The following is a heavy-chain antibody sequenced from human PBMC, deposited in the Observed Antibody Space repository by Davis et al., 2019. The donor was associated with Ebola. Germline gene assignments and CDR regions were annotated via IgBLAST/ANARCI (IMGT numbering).Heavy chain of an antibody. D-gene: IGHD2-8*01. J-gene: IGHJ6*02. CDR3: TTEGGCTNGVCYWGPYYYGMDV. V-gene: IGHV3-15*01. CDR2: IKSKTDGGTT. Sequence: PGGSLRLSCAASGFTFSNAWMSWVRQAPGKGLEWVGRIKSKTDGGTTDYAAPVKGRFTISRDDSKNTLYLQMNSLKTEDTAVYYCTTEGGCTNGVCYWGPYYYGMDVWGQGTTVTVSS. CDR1: GFTFSNAW.